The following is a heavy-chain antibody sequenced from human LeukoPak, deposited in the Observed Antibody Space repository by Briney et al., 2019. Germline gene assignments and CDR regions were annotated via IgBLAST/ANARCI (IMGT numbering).Heavy chain of an antibody. Sequence: PGRSLRLSCAASGFTFSSYAMHWVRQAPGKGLEWVAVISYDGSNKYYADSVKGRSTISRDNSKSTLYLQMNSLRAEDTAVYYCARDGWDQGAFDIWGQGTMVTVSS. CDR1: GFTFSSYA. V-gene: IGHV3-30*04. J-gene: IGHJ3*02. D-gene: IGHD6-19*01. CDR3: ARDGWDQGAFDI. CDR2: ISYDGSNK.